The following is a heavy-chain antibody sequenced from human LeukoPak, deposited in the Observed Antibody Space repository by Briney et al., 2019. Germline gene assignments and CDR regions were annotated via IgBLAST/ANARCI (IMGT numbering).Heavy chain of an antibody. CDR2: TYYRSKWYN. J-gene: IGHJ4*02. CDR3: ARGGDGYNYGQYYFDY. V-gene: IGHV6-1*01. D-gene: IGHD5-18*01. Sequence: SQTLSLTCAISGDSVSSNSAAWSWIRQSPSRGLEWLGRTYYRSKWYNDYALSVKSRITINADTSKNQSSLQLNSMTPEDTAVYYCARGGDGYNYGQYYFDYWGQGTLVTVSS. CDR1: GDSVSSNSAA.